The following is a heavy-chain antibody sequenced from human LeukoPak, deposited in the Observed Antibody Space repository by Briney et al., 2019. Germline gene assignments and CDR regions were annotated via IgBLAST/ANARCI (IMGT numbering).Heavy chain of an antibody. Sequence: GGSLRLSCAVSGFTFSNYGMSWVRQAPGKGLEWVSVISSSGDSSYYADSVKGRFTISRDNSKNTLYLQMNGLRAEDTAIYYCAKDDGNNAKLLLDYWGQGTLVTVSS. CDR2: ISSSGDSS. CDR3: AKDDGNNAKLLLDY. J-gene: IGHJ4*02. D-gene: IGHD2/OR15-2a*01. V-gene: IGHV3-23*01. CDR1: GFTFSNYG.